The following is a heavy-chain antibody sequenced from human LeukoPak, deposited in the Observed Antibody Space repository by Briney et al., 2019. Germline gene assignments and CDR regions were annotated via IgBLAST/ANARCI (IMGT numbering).Heavy chain of an antibody. CDR2: ISYDGSNK. D-gene: IGHD6-19*01. J-gene: IGHJ4*02. CDR3: ARGGPQWLVLDY. V-gene: IGHV3-30*04. Sequence: RSGGSLRLSCAASGFTFSSYAMHWARQAPGKGLEWVAVISYDGSNKYYADSVKGRFTISRDNSKNTLYLQMNSLRAEDTAVYYCARGGPQWLVLDYWGQGTLVTVSS. CDR1: GFTFSSYA.